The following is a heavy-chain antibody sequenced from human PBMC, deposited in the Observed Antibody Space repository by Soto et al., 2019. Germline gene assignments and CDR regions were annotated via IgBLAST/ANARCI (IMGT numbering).Heavy chain of an antibody. CDR1: GFTFSRHD. J-gene: IGHJ3*02. CDR2: TSESGGST. Sequence: GGALRLSCAASGFTFSRHDMSWVRQAPGKGLEWVSGTSESGGSTHYADSVKGRFTISRDNSKNTLYLQMNSLRAEDTAVYYCAKDRPVGDTDSHIWGPGTMVTVSS. V-gene: IGHV3-23*01. CDR3: AKDRPVGDTDSHI. D-gene: IGHD1-26*01.